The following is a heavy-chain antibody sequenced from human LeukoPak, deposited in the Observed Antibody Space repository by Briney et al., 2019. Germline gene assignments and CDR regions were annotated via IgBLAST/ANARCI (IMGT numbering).Heavy chain of an antibody. J-gene: IGHJ4*02. CDR1: GFTFSSYG. CDR3: ARGGYGDYGGGEVY. D-gene: IGHD4-17*01. CDR2: ISYDGSNK. V-gene: IGHV3-30*03. Sequence: PGGSLRLSCAASGFTFSSYGMHWVRQAPGKGLEWVAVISYDGSNKYYADSVKGRFTISRDNSKNTLYLQMNSLRAEDTAVYYCARGGYGDYGGGEVYWGQGTLVTVSS.